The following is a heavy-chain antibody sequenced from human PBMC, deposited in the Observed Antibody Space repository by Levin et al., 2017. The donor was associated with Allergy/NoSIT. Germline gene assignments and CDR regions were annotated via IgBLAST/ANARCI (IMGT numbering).Heavy chain of an antibody. CDR1: GFTFSSYG. Sequence: GGSLRLSCAASGFTFSSYGMHWVRQAPGKGLEWVAVIAYDGSNKYYADSVKGRFTISRDSSENTLYLQMNSLRVEDTAVYYCAKPLGIGEAGWLETGLDVWGKGTTVTVFS. J-gene: IGHJ6*04. CDR3: AKPLGIGEAGWLETGLDV. D-gene: IGHD6-13*01. CDR2: IAYDGSNK. V-gene: IGHV3-30*18.